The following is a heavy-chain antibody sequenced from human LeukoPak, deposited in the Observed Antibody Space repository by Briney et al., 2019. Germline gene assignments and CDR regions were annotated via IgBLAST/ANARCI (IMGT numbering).Heavy chain of an antibody. Sequence: GGSLRLSCAASGFTFSTYNMNWVRQAPGKGLEWVSSISSSSSYIYYADSVKGRFTISRDNAKNSLYLQMNSLRAEDTAVYYCARDVLLWFGERNWFDPWGQGTLVTVSS. V-gene: IGHV3-21*01. J-gene: IGHJ5*02. D-gene: IGHD3-10*01. CDR2: ISSSSSYI. CDR1: GFTFSTYN. CDR3: ARDVLLWFGERNWFDP.